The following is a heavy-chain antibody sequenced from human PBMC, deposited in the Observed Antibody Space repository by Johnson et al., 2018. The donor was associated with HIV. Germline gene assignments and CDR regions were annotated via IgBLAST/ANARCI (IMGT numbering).Heavy chain of an antibody. J-gene: IGHJ3*02. V-gene: IGHV3-9*01. D-gene: IGHD4-17*01. CDR1: GFTFDDYV. CDR3: TTDRPSPYGDYDAFDI. CDR2: ISWNSGSI. Sequence: VQLVESGGGLVQPGRSLRLSCAASGFTFDDYVMHWVRQAPGKGLEWVSGISWNSGSIGYADSVKGRFTISRDNAKNSLYLQMNSLKTEDTAVYYCTTDRPSPYGDYDAFDIWGQGTMVTVSS.